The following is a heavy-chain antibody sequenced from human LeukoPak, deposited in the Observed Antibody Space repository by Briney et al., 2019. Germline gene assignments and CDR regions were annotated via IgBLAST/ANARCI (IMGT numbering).Heavy chain of an antibody. V-gene: IGHV3-30-3*01. D-gene: IGHD1-26*01. J-gene: IGHJ4*02. Sequence: GRSLGLSCAASGFTFSSYAMHWVRQAPGKGLEWVAVISYDGSNKYYADSVKGRFTISRDNSKNTLYLQMNSLRAEDTAVYYCARDRVVGSGSYYDCLWYWGQGTLSPSPQ. CDR3: ARDRVVGSGSYYDCLWY. CDR2: ISYDGSNK. CDR1: GFTFSSYA.